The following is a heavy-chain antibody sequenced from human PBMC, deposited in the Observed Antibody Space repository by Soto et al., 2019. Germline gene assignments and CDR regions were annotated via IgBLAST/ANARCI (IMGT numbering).Heavy chain of an antibody. V-gene: IGHV4-34*01. Sequence: SERLWRTCSPDGGSFSGYDCSLIRHPPGKGPEWIGAINHSRSTNYTPSLKSRVTISVDTSKHQFSLKLSSVTAADTAVYYCARGGWNIVVVPAAPPNWFAPWGKGTLVTVSS. D-gene: IGHD2-2*01. J-gene: IGHJ5*02. CDR3: ARGGWNIVVVPAAPPNWFAP. CDR1: GGSFSGYD. CDR2: INHSRST.